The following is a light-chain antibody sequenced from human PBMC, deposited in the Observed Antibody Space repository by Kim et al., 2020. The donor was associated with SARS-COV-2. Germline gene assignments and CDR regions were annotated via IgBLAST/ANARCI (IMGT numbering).Light chain of an antibody. V-gene: IGKV3-15*01. CDR1: QRVSSN. CDR2: GAS. J-gene: IGKJ2*01. Sequence: SQGESATLACRARQRVSSNLAGYQQKPGQAPRRLSDGASTRATGIPARVSGSGAGTEFTLTISSLQSEDFAVYYCQQYKNWPPGYTVGQGTKLEI. CDR3: QQYKNWPPGYT.